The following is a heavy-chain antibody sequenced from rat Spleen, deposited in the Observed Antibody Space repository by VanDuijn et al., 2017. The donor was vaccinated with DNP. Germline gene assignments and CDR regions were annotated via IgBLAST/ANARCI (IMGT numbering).Heavy chain of an antibody. CDR1: GFTFSDYY. J-gene: IGHJ2*01. V-gene: IGHV5-20*01. D-gene: IGHD1-4*01. Sequence: EVQLVESGGGLVQPGRSLKLSCTASGFTFSDYYMAWVRQAPTKGLECVAYIGYDGVGTYCGESVRGRFTISRDNAKSSLYLQMNSLKSEDTATYYCARPGPDPYFDYWGQGVMVTVSS. CDR2: IGYDGVGT. CDR3: ARPGPDPYFDY.